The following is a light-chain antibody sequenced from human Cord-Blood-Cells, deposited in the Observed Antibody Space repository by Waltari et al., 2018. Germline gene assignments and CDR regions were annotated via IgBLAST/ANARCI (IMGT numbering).Light chain of an antibody. Sequence: QSVLTQPPSVSGAPGQRVTISSTGRSSNIRARSDIHWYQQLPGTAPKLLIYGNSNRPSGVPDRFSGSKSGTSASLAITGLQAEDEADYYCQSYDSSLSGSVFGGGTKLTVL. CDR2: GNS. CDR1: SSNIRARSD. V-gene: IGLV1-40*01. J-gene: IGLJ3*02. CDR3: QSYDSSLSGSV.